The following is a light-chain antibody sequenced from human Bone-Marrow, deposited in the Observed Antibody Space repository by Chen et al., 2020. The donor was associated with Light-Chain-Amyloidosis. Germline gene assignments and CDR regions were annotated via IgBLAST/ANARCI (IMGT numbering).Light chain of an antibody. CDR3: QQFDDFPFT. CDR2: EAS. J-gene: IGKJ3*01. CDR1: QDISDY. V-gene: IGKV1-33*01. Sequence: DIQMTQSPSSLSASIGDRVTITCQASQDISDYLNWYQQQPGKAPKLLIYEASKLENGVPSRFSGSGSGSDFRFTISRLQPEDFATYYCQQFDDFPFTFGPGTKVDRK.